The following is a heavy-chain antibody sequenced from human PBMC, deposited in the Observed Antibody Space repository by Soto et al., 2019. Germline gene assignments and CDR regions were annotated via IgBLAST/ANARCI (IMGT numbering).Heavy chain of an antibody. CDR2: IYNTETF. CDR3: ARVPLRYSSSHNFDS. Sequence: SETLSLTCSVSGVSVSSGSFYWSWIRQPPGEGLEWIGFIYNTETFNYNPSLKSRVTLSVDASKHQFSLKLSSVTAADTAVYYCARVPLRYSSSHNFDSWGQGALVTVSS. V-gene: IGHV4-61*01. CDR1: GVSVSSGSFY. D-gene: IGHD6-19*01. J-gene: IGHJ4*02.